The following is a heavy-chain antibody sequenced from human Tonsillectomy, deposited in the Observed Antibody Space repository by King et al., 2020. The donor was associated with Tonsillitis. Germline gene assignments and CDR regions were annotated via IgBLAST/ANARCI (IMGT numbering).Heavy chain of an antibody. V-gene: IGHV3-21*01. CDR2: ISSDSNHI. D-gene: IGHD3-10*01. Sequence: DVQLVESGGGLVKPGGSLRLSCAASGFAFSSFTMNWVRQAPGKGLECVSSISSDSNHIYYADSVKGRFTISRDNAKNSLYLQMNSLRAEDTAMYYCAKTPGNYYYYLDYWGQGTLVTASS. CDR3: AKTPGNYYYYLDY. CDR1: GFAFSSFT. J-gene: IGHJ4*02.